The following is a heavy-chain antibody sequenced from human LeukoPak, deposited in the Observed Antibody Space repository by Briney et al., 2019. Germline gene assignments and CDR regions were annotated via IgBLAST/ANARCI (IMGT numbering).Heavy chain of an antibody. CDR1: GFTFSSYS. D-gene: IGHD2-21*01. J-gene: IGHJ3*02. CDR2: ISSSSSYI. CDR3: ARAIVGFDAFDI. V-gene: IGHV3-21*01. Sequence: GGSLRLSXAASGFTFSSYSMNWVRQAPGKGLEWVSSISSSSSYIYYADSVKGRFTISRDNAKNSLYLQMNSLRAGDTAVYYCARAIVGFDAFDIWGQGTMVTISS.